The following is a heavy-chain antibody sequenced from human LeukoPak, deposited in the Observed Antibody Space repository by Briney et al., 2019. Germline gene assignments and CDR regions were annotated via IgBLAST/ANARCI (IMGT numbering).Heavy chain of an antibody. D-gene: IGHD3-10*01. CDR1: GYSISSGYY. V-gene: IGHV4-38-2*02. J-gene: IGHJ5*02. CDR3: SRDNGAGSNDWFDP. CDR2: IYHRGST. Sequence: SETLSLTCSVSGYSISSGYYWGWIRQPPGKGLEWIGSIYHRGSTYYNPSLKSRVTISVDTSKNQFSLKLSSVTAAGTAVYYCSRDNGAGSNDWFDPWGQGTLVTVSS.